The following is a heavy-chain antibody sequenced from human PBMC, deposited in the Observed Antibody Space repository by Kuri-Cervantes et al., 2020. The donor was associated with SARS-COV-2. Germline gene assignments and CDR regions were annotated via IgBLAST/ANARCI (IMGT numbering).Heavy chain of an antibody. V-gene: IGHV3-48*01. CDR2: ISSSSTT. CDR1: GFTFSSYS. CDR3: ARAARSSSPDAYYYYYYMDV. J-gene: IGHJ6*03. D-gene: IGHD6-6*01. Sequence: GESLKISCAASGFTFSSYSMNWVRQAPGKGLEWVSYISSSSTTYYADSVKGRFTISRDNAKNSLYLQMNSLRAEDTAVYYCARAARSSSPDAYYYYYYMDVWGKGTTVTVSS.